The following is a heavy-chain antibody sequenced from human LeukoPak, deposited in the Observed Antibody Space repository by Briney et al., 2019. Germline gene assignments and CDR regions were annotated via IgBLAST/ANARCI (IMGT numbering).Heavy chain of an antibody. Sequence: GGSLRLSCAASGFTVTNNCMCWVRQAPGKGLEWVSVIFSNDNTYHADSVKGRFAISRDTSKNTLYLQMNSLRAEDTAVYYCAAVSTKTYYYGLDVWGQGTTVTVSS. CDR1: GFTVTNNC. V-gene: IGHV3-53*01. J-gene: IGHJ6*02. CDR3: AAVSTKTYYYGLDV. CDR2: IFSNDNT. D-gene: IGHD4-17*01.